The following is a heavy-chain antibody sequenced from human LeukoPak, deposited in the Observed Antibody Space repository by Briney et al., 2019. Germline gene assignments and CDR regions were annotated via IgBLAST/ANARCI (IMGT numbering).Heavy chain of an antibody. V-gene: IGHV3-23*01. CDR2: ISGSGGST. J-gene: IGHJ4*02. CDR3: VKVILDYDYVWGSYRYTGFDY. CDR1: GFTFSSYA. D-gene: IGHD3-16*02. Sequence: TGGSLRLSCAASGFTFSSYAMSWVRQAPGKGLEGVSAISGSGGSTYYADSVKGRFTISRDNSKNTLYLQMNSLRAEDTAVYYCVKVILDYDYVWGSYRYTGFDYWGQGTLVTVSS.